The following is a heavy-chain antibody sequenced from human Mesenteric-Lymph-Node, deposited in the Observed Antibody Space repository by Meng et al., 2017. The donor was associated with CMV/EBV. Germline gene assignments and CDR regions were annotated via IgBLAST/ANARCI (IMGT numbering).Heavy chain of an antibody. CDR2: ISSSSSYI. V-gene: IGHV3-21*01. Sequence: GESLKISCRASGFTFGDYAMSWVRQAPGKGLEWVSSISSSSSYIYYADSVKGRFTISRDNAKNSLYLQMNSLRAEDTAVYYCARDLVVDCSSTSCYSERGYYYYYYGMDVWGQGTTVTVSS. CDR3: ARDLVVDCSSTSCYSERGYYYYYYGMDV. CDR1: GFTFGDYA. J-gene: IGHJ6*02. D-gene: IGHD2-2*01.